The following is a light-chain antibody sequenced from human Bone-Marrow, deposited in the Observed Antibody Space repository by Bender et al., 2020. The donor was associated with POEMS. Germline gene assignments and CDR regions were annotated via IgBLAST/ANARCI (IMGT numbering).Light chain of an antibody. J-gene: IGLJ2*01. V-gene: IGLV2-23*02. CDR2: EVT. CDR3: SSYAGSSTV. Sequence: QSALTQPASVSASPGQSITISCTGTRRDVGSYDLVSWYQQHPGKAPKLMIYEVTKRPSGVSNRFSGSKSGNTASLTISGLQAEDEADYYCSSYAGSSTVFGGGTKLTVL. CDR1: RRDVGSYDL.